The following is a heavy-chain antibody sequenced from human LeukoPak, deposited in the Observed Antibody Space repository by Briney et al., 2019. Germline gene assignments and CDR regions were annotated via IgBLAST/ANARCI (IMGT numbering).Heavy chain of an antibody. J-gene: IGHJ5*02. CDR1: GYTFTGYY. CDR3: ATDPLGHIVVVDGENWFDP. CDR2: INPNSGGT. D-gene: IGHD2-21*01. V-gene: IGHV1-2*02. Sequence: ASVKVSCKASGYTFTGYYMHWVRQAPGQGLEWMGWINPNSGGTNDAQKFQGRVTMTRDTSISTAYMGLSRLRSEDTAVYYCATDPLGHIVVVDGENWFDPWGQGTLVTVSS.